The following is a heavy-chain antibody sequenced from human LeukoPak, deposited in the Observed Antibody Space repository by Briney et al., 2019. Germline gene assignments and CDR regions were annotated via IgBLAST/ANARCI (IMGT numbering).Heavy chain of an antibody. CDR3: ARGNYAVDY. CDR2: IYYSGST. V-gene: IGHV4-59*01. CDR1: GGSISSYY. J-gene: IGHJ4*02. Sequence: SETLSLTCTVFGGSISSYYWSWIRQPPGKGLEWIGYIYYSGSTNYNPSLKSRVTISVDTSKNQFSLKLSSVTAADTAVYYCARGNYAVDYWGQGTLVTVSS. D-gene: IGHD1-7*01.